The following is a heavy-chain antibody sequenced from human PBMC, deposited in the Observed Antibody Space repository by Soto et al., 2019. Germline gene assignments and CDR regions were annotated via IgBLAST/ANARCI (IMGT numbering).Heavy chain of an antibody. Sequence: PGESLKISCSGSGYRFTNYCIGWLRQMPGKGLEWMGIIYPGDSDTRYSSSFQGQVTISADKSSSTAYRQWSSLKASDTAIYYCARDYCSGTTCYELDYWGQGTQFTVSS. CDR1: GYRFTNYC. CDR3: ARDYCSGTTCYELDY. V-gene: IGHV5-51*01. D-gene: IGHD2-2*01. CDR2: IYPGDSDT. J-gene: IGHJ4*02.